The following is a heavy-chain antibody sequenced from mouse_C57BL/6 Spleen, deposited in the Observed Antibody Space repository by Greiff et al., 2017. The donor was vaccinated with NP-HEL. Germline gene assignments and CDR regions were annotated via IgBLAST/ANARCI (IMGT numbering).Heavy chain of an antibody. J-gene: IGHJ2*01. Sequence: VQLQQSGAELVKPGASVKISCKASGYAFSSYWMNWVKQRPGKGLEWIGQIYPGDGDTNYNGKFKGKATLTADKSSSTAYMQLSSLTSEDSAVYLCAREVYDYGFDYWGQGTTLTVSS. V-gene: IGHV1-80*01. CDR2: IYPGDGDT. CDR1: GYAFSSYW. D-gene: IGHD2-4*01. CDR3: AREVYDYGFDY.